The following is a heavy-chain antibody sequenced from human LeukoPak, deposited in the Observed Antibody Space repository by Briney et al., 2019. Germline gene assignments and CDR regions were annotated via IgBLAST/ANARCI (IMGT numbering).Heavy chain of an antibody. Sequence: GGSLRLFCAASGFTFSRYSMNWVRQAPGKGLEWVSSISSSSSYIYYADSVKGRFTISRDNSKNTLYLQMNSLRAEDTAVYYCAREYGDIVVVVAATGIDYWGQGTLVTVSS. CDR1: GFTFSRYS. V-gene: IGHV3-21*01. D-gene: IGHD2-15*01. CDR2: ISSSSSYI. CDR3: AREYGDIVVVVAATGIDY. J-gene: IGHJ4*02.